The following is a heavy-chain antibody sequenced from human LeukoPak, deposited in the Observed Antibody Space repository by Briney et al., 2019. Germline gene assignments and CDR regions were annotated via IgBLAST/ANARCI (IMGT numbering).Heavy chain of an antibody. CDR3: ARRHHYSYFMDV. J-gene: IGHJ6*03. CDR2: IFPSGSA. CDR1: ARRISKDY. V-gene: IGHV4-4*09. Sequence: SETLSVTCTVSARRISKDYRTWMRQPPGKELEWIGYIFPSGSAYYNPSLKTRVTISVDTSKNQFSLRLTSVTAADTAVYYCARRHHYSYFMDVWGKGTTVTVSS.